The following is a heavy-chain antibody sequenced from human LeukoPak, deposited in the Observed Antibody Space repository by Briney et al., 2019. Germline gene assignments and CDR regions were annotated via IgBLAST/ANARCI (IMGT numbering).Heavy chain of an antibody. CDR2: ISSSSSYI. D-gene: IGHD2-2*01. CDR1: GFTFSSYS. CDR3: ARDHCSSTSCYPS. J-gene: IGHJ5*02. V-gene: IGHV3-21*01. Sequence: AGGSLRLSCAASGFTFSSYSMNWVRQAPGKGLEWVSSISSSSSYIYYADSVKGRFTISRDNAKNSLYLQMNSLRAEDTAMYYRARDHCSSTSCYPSWGQGTLVTVSS.